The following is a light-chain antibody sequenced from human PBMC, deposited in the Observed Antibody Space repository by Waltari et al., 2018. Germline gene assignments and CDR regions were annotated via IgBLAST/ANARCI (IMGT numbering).Light chain of an antibody. Sequence: SYELTQPSSVSVSPGQTARTTCSGDVLATKYARWFQQKPGQAPVVVIYKDRERPSGIPERFSGSSSGTTVTLTISGAQVEDEGDYYCYSATDNYRVFGGGTKLTVL. J-gene: IGLJ3*02. CDR1: VLATKY. CDR2: KDR. V-gene: IGLV3-27*01. CDR3: YSATDNYRV.